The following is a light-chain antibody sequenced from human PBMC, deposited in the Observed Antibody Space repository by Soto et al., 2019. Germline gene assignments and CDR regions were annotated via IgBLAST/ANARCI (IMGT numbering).Light chain of an antibody. V-gene: IGLV2-14*01. CDR3: SSYTTSSTPCV. CDR1: SSDVGGYNY. J-gene: IGLJ1*01. CDR2: DVS. Sequence: QSALTQPASVSGSPGQSITISCTGTSSDVGGYNYVSWYQQHPGKAPKLMIYDVSDRPSGVSNRFSGSKSGNMASLTISGLQAEDEADYFCSSYTTSSTPCVFGTGTKLTVL.